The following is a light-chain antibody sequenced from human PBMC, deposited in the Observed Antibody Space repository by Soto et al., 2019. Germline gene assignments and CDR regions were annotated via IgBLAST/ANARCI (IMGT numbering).Light chain of an antibody. CDR1: SSDVGGFNS. J-gene: IGLJ1*01. Sequence: QSGLSQDLSVSGSPGHLVTISCTGTSSDVGGFNSVSWYQQHPGKAPKLMIYDVNKRPSGVPDRFSGSKSGSTASLTISGLQAEDEADYYCCSYAGSSYYAFATGTKVTVL. V-gene: IGLV2-11*01. CDR3: CSYAGSSYYA. CDR2: DVN.